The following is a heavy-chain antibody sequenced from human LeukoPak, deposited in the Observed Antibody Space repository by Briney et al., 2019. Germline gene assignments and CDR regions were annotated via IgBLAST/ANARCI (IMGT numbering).Heavy chain of an antibody. J-gene: IGHJ4*02. CDR3: ARAYYQNYFDY. Sequence: SETLSLTCAVTGGSFSGYYWTWIRQPPGKGLEWIGEINHSGSANYNPSLKSRVTISVDTSKNQFSLKLSSVTAADTAVYYCARAYYQNYFDYWGQGTLVTVSS. V-gene: IGHV4-34*01. CDR1: GGSFSGYY. D-gene: IGHD3-10*01. CDR2: INHSGSA.